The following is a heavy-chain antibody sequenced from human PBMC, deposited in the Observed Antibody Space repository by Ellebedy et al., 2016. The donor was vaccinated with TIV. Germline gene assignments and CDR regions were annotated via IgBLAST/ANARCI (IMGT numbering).Heavy chain of an antibody. CDR2: IYPGDSET. CDR1: GFTFTNYW. Sequence: GESLKISCKGSGFTFTNYWIGWVRQMPGKGLEWMGVIYPGDSETKYSPSFQGQVTISADKSISTAYLQWSSLKASDTAMYYCARPSDDNVWGSYRYVGYAFDIWGQGTMVTVSS. J-gene: IGHJ3*02. V-gene: IGHV5-51*01. CDR3: ARPSDDNVWGSYRYVGYAFDI. D-gene: IGHD3-16*02.